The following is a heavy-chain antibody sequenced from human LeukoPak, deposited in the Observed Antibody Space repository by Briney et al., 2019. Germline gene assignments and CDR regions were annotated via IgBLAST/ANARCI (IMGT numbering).Heavy chain of an antibody. J-gene: IGHJ4*02. CDR1: GFTFSSYA. D-gene: IGHD3-9*01. CDR3: ASELRYFDWSPGY. CDR2: ISGSGGST. V-gene: IGHV3-23*01. Sequence: GGSLRLSCAASGFTFSSYAMSWVRQAPGKGLEWVSAISGSGGSTYYADSVKGRFTTSRDNSKNTLYLQMNSLRAEDTAVYYCASELRYFDWSPGYWGQGTLVTVSS.